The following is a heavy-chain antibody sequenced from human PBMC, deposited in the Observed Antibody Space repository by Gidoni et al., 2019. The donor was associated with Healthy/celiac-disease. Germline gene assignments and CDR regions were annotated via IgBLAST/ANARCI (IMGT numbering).Heavy chain of an antibody. CDR1: GGTFSRYT. CDR2: IIPILGIA. J-gene: IGHJ4*02. CDR3: ARAKYSSGWYLTPVDY. Sequence: QVQLVQSGAEVKKPGSSVKVSCKASGGTFSRYTISWVRQAPGQGLEWMGRIIPILGIANYAQKFQVRVTITADKSTSTAYMELSSLRSEETAVYYCARAKYSSGWYLTPVDYWGQGTLVTVSS. V-gene: IGHV1-69*02. D-gene: IGHD6-19*01.